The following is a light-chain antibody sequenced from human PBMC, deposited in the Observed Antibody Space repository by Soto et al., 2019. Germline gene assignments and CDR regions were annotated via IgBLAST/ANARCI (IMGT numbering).Light chain of an antibody. CDR3: QQYSDWVWT. Sequence: EIVMTQSPATPSKSPGESATFSCRASQSISTKLAWYQQRPGQAPRLLMYGASTGATGIPARFSGSGSGTEFTLTISSLQSEDFAVYYCQQYSDWVWTFGQGTKVDIK. CDR2: GAS. J-gene: IGKJ1*01. CDR1: QSISTK. V-gene: IGKV3-15*01.